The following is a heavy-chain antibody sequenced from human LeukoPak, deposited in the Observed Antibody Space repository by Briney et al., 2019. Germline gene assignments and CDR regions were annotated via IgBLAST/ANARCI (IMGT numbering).Heavy chain of an antibody. CDR1: GYTFTGYY. CDR2: INPNSGGT. J-gene: IGHJ6*02. Sequence: GASVKVSCKASGYTFTGYYMHWVRQAPGQGLEWMGWINPNSGGTNYAQKFQGRVTMTRDTSISTAYMELSRLRSDDTAVYYCASMGGSYYHFYYYYGMDVWGQGTTVTVSS. D-gene: IGHD1-26*01. V-gene: IGHV1-2*02. CDR3: ASMGGSYYHFYYYYGMDV.